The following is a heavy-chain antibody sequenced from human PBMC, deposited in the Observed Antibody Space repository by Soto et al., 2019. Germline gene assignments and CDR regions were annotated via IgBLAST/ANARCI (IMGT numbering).Heavy chain of an antibody. CDR1: GGSISSSNW. CDR3: ARVQGAVAGTFDY. J-gene: IGHJ4*02. Sequence: SETLSLTCAVSGGSISSSNWWSWVRQPPGKGLEGIGEIYHSGSTNYNPSLKSRVTISVDKSKNQFSLKLSSVTAADTAVYYCARVQGAVAGTFDYWGQGTLVTVSS. V-gene: IGHV4-4*02. CDR2: IYHSGST. D-gene: IGHD6-19*01.